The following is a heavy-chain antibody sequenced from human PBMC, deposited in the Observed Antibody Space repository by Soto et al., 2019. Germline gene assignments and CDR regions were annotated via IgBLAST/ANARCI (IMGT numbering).Heavy chain of an antibody. CDR2: IANSGGRT. J-gene: IGHJ4*02. Sequence: GGSLRLSCAASGFTFSSYAMSWVRQAPGKGLEWVSAIANSGGRTYYADSVKGRFTISRDNSKNTLYLQMNSLRADDTAVYYCAKDGRAYSQEHFDYWGQGTLVTVSS. CDR1: GFTFSSYA. D-gene: IGHD5-18*01. V-gene: IGHV3-23*01. CDR3: AKDGRAYSQEHFDY.